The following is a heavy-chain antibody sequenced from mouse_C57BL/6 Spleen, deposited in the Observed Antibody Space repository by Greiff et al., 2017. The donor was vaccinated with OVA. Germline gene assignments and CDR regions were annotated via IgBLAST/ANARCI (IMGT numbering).Heavy chain of an antibody. Sequence: EVKLVESGGGLVKPGGSLKLSCAASGFTFSSYAMSWVRQTPEKRLEWVATISDGGSYTYYPDNVKGRFTISRDNAKNNLYLQMSHLKSEDTAMYYCAREGGYGDYAMDYWGQGTSVTVSS. CDR2: ISDGGSYT. D-gene: IGHD2-2*01. CDR1: GFTFSSYA. J-gene: IGHJ4*01. V-gene: IGHV5-4*01. CDR3: AREGGYGDYAMDY.